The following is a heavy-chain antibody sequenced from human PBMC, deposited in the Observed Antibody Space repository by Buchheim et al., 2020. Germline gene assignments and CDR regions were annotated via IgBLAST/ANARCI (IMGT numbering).Heavy chain of an antibody. V-gene: IGHV3-33*01. Sequence: QVQLVESGGGVVQPGRSLRLSCAASGFTFSSYGMHWVRQAPGKGLEWVAVIWYDGSNKYYADSVKGRFTISRDNSKNTLYLQMNSLRAKDTAVYYCARGLGYCSGGSCYDAFDIWGQGT. D-gene: IGHD2-15*01. CDR2: IWYDGSNK. CDR1: GFTFSSYG. CDR3: ARGLGYCSGGSCYDAFDI. J-gene: IGHJ3*02.